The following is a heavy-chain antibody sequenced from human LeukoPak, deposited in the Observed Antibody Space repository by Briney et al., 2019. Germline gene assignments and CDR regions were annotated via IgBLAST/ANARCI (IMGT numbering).Heavy chain of an antibody. Sequence: GASVKVSCKASGYTFTSYYMHWVRQAPGQGLEWMGIINPSGGSTSYAQKFQGRVTMTRDTSTSTVYMELSSLRSEDTAVYYCARDTIFGVVITAGIDYWGQGTLVTVSS. D-gene: IGHD3-3*01. CDR2: INPSGGST. CDR1: GYTFTSYY. CDR3: ARDTIFGVVITAGIDY. J-gene: IGHJ4*02. V-gene: IGHV1-46*01.